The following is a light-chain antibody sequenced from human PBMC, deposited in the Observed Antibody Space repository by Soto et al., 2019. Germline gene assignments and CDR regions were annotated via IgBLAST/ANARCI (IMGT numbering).Light chain of an antibody. V-gene: IGLV2-8*01. CDR1: SSDIGIYDF. CDR3: SAYAGTNDLGV. CDR2: EVS. J-gene: IGLJ3*02. Sequence: QSALTQPPSASGSPGQSVTISCTGTSSDIGIYDFVSWYQQHPGKAPKLLIYEVSKRPSGVPDRFSGSKSGNTASLTVSDLQTEDAADYYCSAYAGTNDLGVFGGGTKVTVL.